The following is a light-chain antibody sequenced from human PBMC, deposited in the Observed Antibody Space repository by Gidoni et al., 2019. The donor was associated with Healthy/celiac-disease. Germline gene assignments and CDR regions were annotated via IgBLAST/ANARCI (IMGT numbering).Light chain of an antibody. J-gene: IGLJ3*02. CDR2: ENN. V-gene: IGLV1-51*02. Sequence: QSVLTQPPSVSAAPGQKVTISCSGSSSNIGNNYVSWYQQLPGTAPKLLICENNKRPSGIPDRFSVSKAGTSATLGITRLQTGDEADYYCGTWDSSLSAWVFGGGTKLTVL. CDR1: SSNIGNNY. CDR3: GTWDSSLSAWV.